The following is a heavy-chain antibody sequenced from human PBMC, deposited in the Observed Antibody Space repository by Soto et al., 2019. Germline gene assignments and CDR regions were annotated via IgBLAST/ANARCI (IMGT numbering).Heavy chain of an antibody. CDR3: ARGRSLAAAGTADY. CDR1: GYTFTSYD. CDR2: MNPNSGNT. V-gene: IGHV1-8*01. J-gene: IGHJ4*02. Sequence: ASVKVSCKASGYTFTSYDINWVRQATGQGLEWMGWMNPNSGNTGYAQKFQGRVTMTRNTSISTAYMELSSLRSEDTAVYYCARGRSLAAAGTADYWGQGTLVTVSS. D-gene: IGHD6-13*01.